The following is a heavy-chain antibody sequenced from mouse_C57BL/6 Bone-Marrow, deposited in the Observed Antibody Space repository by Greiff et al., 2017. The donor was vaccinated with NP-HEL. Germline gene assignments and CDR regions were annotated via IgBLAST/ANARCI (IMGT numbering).Heavy chain of an antibody. V-gene: IGHV1-63*01. D-gene: IGHD1-1*01. J-gene: IGHJ4*01. Sequence: QVQLKESGAELVRPGTSVKMSCKASGYTFTNYWIGWAKQRPGHGLEWIGDIYPGGGYTNYNEKFKGKATLTADKSSSTAYMQFSSLTSEDSAIYYCARWITTVVEDAMDYWGQGTSVTVSS. CDR2: IYPGGGYT. CDR3: ARWITTVVEDAMDY. CDR1: GYTFTNYW.